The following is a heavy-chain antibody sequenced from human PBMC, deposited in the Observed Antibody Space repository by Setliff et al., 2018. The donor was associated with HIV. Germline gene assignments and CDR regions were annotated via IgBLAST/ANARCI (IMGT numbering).Heavy chain of an antibody. D-gene: IGHD3-3*01. CDR2: IYTSAST. CDR1: GDSISTDY. J-gene: IGHJ4*02. V-gene: IGHV4-4*09. CDR3: TRHANYDFWSGYWGYYFDY. Sequence: SETLSLTCTVSGDSISTDYWTWIRQPPGKGLEWIGYIYTSASTSYNPSLKSRVTVSVDTSKNQFSLNLYSVTAADTAVYYCTRHANYDFWSGYWGYYFDYWGQGTLVTVSS.